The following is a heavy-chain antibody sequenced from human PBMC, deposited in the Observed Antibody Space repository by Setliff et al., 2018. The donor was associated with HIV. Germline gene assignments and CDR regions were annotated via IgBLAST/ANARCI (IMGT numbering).Heavy chain of an antibody. Sequence: GGSLRLSCAVSGFTFNDYYMSWIRQTPGKGLEYISYIGGSGGTDIKYADSVKGRFTISRDTAKNSLYLQMNSLRAEDTAVYYCARGRVESFWSDLIPSDYWGQGTLVTVSS. CDR2: IGGSGGTDI. V-gene: IGHV3-11*01. D-gene: IGHD3-3*01. J-gene: IGHJ4*02. CDR1: GFTFNDYY. CDR3: ARGRVESFWSDLIPSDY.